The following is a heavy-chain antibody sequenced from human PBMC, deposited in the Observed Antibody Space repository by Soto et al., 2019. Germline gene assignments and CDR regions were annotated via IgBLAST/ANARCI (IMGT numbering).Heavy chain of an antibody. CDR1: GGSFSGYY. CDR2: INHSGST. D-gene: IGHD3-10*01. CDR3: ASASSGPLYYYYYGMDV. J-gene: IGHJ6*02. Sequence: SETLSLTCAFYGGSFSGYYWSLIRQPPGKGLEWIGEINHSGSTNYNPSLKSRVTISVDTSKNQFSLKLSSVTAADTAVYYCASASSGPLYYYYYGMDVWGQGTTVTVS. V-gene: IGHV4-34*01.